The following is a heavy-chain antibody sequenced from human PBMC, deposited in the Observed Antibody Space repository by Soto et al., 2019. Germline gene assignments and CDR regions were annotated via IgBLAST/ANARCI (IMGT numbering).Heavy chain of an antibody. J-gene: IGHJ3*02. CDR1: GFTFSSYA. V-gene: IGHV3-23*01. CDR2: ISGSGGST. CDR3: AKDYDFWSGYYSQAFDI. D-gene: IGHD3-3*01. Sequence: EVQLLESGGGLVQPGGSLRLSCAASGFTFSSYAMSWVRQAPGKGLEWVSAISGSGGSTYYADSVKGRFTISRDNSKNTLYLQMNSLRAEDTAVYYCAKDYDFWSGYYSQAFDIWGQGTMVTVSS.